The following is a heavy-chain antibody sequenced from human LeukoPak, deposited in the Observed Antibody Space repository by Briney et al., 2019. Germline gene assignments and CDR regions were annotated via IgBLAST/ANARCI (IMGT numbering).Heavy chain of an antibody. Sequence: PGGSLRLSCAASGFTFDDYTMHWVRQAPGKGLEWVSLISWDGGSTYYADSVKGRFTISRDNSKNSLYLQMNSLRTEDTALYYRAKAWEPGAFDYWGQGTLVTVSS. CDR3: AKAWEPGAFDY. J-gene: IGHJ4*02. D-gene: IGHD1-26*01. CDR1: GFTFDDYT. V-gene: IGHV3-43*01. CDR2: ISWDGGST.